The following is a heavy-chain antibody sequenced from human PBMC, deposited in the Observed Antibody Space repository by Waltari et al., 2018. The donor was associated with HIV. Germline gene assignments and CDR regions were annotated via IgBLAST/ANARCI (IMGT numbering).Heavy chain of an antibody. CDR2: INDSGTQ. D-gene: IGHD5-12*01. V-gene: IGHV4-34*01. J-gene: IGHJ2*01. CDR1: GTSFGGYY. Sequence: QVHLQQWGTGLVKPSGTVARTCAVYGTSFGGYYWTWVRHSPGKGLEWIGEINDSGTQNYNPALKSRVTMSIDASKSQFSLKLTSVTPADTAVYFCARGPRPSTITAPGWYFDLWDRGTLVTVSS. CDR3: ARGPRPSTITAPGWYFDL.